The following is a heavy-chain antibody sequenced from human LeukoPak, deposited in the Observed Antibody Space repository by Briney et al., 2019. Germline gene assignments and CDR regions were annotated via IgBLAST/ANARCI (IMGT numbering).Heavy chain of an antibody. CDR2: ISSSSSYI. CDR1: GFTFSSYS. D-gene: IGHD3-9*01. CDR3: ARVNDILTGYPLDY. Sequence: GGSLRLSCAASGFTFSSYSMNWVRQAPGKGLEWVSSISSSSSYIYYADSVKGRFTISRDNAKNSLYLQMNSLRAEDTAVYYCARVNDILTGYPLDYWGQGTLVTVSS. V-gene: IGHV3-21*01. J-gene: IGHJ4*02.